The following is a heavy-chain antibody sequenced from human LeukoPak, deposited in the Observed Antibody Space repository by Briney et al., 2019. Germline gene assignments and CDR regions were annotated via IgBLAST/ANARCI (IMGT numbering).Heavy chain of an antibody. Sequence: GGSLRLSCTASGFTFGDYAMSWVRQAPGKGLESVSFIYTGGSTHYADSVKGRFTISRDTSKNTLYLQMNSLRAEDTAVYYCASISVTTVYFDYWGQGTLVTVSS. J-gene: IGHJ4*02. D-gene: IGHD4-17*01. V-gene: IGHV3-66*01. CDR2: IYTGGST. CDR1: GFTFGDYA. CDR3: ASISVTTVYFDY.